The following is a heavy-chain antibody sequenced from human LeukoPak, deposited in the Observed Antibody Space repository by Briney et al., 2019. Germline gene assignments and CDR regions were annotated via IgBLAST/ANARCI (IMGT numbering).Heavy chain of an antibody. CDR3: VRGRGGWYGGDY. J-gene: IGHJ4*02. CDR1: GGSISSGDYY. D-gene: IGHD6-19*01. CDR2: IYYSGST. V-gene: IGHV4-30-4*02. Sequence: SETLSLTCTVSGGSISSGDYYWSWIRQPPGKGLEWIGYIYYSGSTYYNPSLKSRVTISVDTSKNQFSLRLTSVTAADTAVYYCVRGRGGWYGGDYWGQGTLVTVSS.